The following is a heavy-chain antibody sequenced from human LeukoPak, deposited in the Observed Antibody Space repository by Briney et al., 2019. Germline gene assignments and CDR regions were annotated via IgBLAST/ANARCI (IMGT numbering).Heavy chain of an antibody. V-gene: IGHV4-34*01. Sequence: SETLSLTCAVYGGSFSGYYWSWIRQPPGKGLEWSGEINHSGSTNYNPSLKSRVTISVDTSKNQFSLKLSSVTAADTAVYYCARERVGYCSSTSCYTHYYYYYMDVWGKGTTVTVSS. CDR1: GGSFSGYY. CDR3: ARERVGYCSSTSCYTHYYYYYMDV. D-gene: IGHD2-2*02. CDR2: INHSGST. J-gene: IGHJ6*03.